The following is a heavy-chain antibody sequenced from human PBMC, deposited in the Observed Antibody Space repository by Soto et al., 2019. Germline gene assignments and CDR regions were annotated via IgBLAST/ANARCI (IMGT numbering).Heavy chain of an antibody. V-gene: IGHV4-4*02. CDR1: SGSISSSNW. CDR3: VRGVGTMVRGVITSYYFDY. D-gene: IGHD3-10*01. Sequence: QVQLQESGPGLVKPSGTLSLTCAVSSGSISSSNWWSWVRQPPGKGLEWIGEIYHSGSTNYNPSLKSRVTISVDKSKNQFSLKLSSVTAADTAVYYCVRGVGTMVRGVITSYYFDYWGQGTLVTVSS. CDR2: IYHSGST. J-gene: IGHJ4*02.